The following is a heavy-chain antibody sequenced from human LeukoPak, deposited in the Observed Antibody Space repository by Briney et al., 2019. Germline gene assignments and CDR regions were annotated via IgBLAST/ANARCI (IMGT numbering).Heavy chain of an antibody. D-gene: IGHD6-13*01. CDR1: GGSFSGYY. CDR3: ARGEYSSSLDY. CDR2: INHSGST. Sequence: PSETLSLTCAVYGGSFSGYYWSWIRQPPGKGLEWIGEINHSGSTNYNPSLKSRVTISVDTSKNQLSLKLSSVTAADTAVYYCARGEYSSSLDYWGQGTLVTVSS. J-gene: IGHJ4*02. V-gene: IGHV4-34*01.